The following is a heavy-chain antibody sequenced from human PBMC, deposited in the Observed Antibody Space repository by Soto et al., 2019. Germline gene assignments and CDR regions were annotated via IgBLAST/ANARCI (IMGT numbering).Heavy chain of an antibody. CDR1: GFIFTRYS. V-gene: IGHV3-21*06. CDR2: ISSTTNYI. CDR3: ARESEDLTSNFDY. J-gene: IGHJ4*02. Sequence: SCKASGFIFTRYSMNWVRQAPGKGLEWVSSISSTTNYIYYGDSMKGRFTISRDNAKNSLYLEMNSLRAEDTAVYYCARESEDLTSNFDYWGQGTLVTVSS.